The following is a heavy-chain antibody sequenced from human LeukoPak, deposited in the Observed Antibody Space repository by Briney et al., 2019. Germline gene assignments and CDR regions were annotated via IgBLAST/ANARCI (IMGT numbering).Heavy chain of an antibody. CDR2: IWYDGSNK. CDR3: AREPVPDLGYCSSTSCLYGMDV. D-gene: IGHD2-2*01. CDR1: GFTFSSYG. J-gene: IGHJ6*04. Sequence: GGSLRLSCAASGFTFSSYGMHWVRQAPGKGLEWVAVIWYDGSNKYYADSVEGRFTISRDNSKNTLYLQMNSLRAEDTAVYYCAREPVPDLGYCSSTSCLYGMDVWGKGTTVTVSS. V-gene: IGHV3-33*01.